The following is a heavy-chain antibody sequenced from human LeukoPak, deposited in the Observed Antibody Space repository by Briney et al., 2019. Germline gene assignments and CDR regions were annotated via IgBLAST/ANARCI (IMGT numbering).Heavy chain of an antibody. CDR2: IIPIFGTA. V-gene: IGHV1-69*13. CDR3: ARDREIAAAKHDAFDI. Sequence: SVKVSCKASGGTFSSYAISWVRQARGQGLEWMGGIIPIFGTANYAQKFQARVTITADESTRTAYLELSSLRSEDTAVYYCARDREIAAAKHDAFDIWGQGTMVTVSS. J-gene: IGHJ3*02. D-gene: IGHD6-13*01. CDR1: GGTFSSYA.